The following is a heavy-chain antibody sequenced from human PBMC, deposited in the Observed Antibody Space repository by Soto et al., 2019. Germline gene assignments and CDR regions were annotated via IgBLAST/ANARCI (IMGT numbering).Heavy chain of an antibody. J-gene: IGHJ4*02. CDR2: INHSGST. V-gene: IGHV4-34*01. CDR3: ARGKIRTGSSWYVGYDY. Sequence: SETLSLTCAVYGGSFSGYYWSWIRQPPGKGLEWIGEINHSGSTNYNPSLKSRVTISVDTSKNQFSPKLSSVTAADTAVYYCARGKIRTGSSWYVGYDYWGQGTLVTVSS. D-gene: IGHD6-13*01. CDR1: GGSFSGYY.